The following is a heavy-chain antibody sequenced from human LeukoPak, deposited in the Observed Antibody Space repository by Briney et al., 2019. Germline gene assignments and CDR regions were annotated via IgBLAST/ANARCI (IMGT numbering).Heavy chain of an antibody. CDR2: ISAYNGNT. CDR1: GYTFTSYG. D-gene: IGHD6-19*01. CDR3: ARDVGITVADSFDP. V-gene: IGHV1-18*01. J-gene: IGHJ5*02. Sequence: ASVKVSCKASGYTFTSYGISWVRQAPGQGLEWMGWISAYNGNTKYAQKLQGRVSMTTDTSTSTAYMELRGLRSDDTAMYYCARDVGITVADSFDPWGQGTLVTVSS.